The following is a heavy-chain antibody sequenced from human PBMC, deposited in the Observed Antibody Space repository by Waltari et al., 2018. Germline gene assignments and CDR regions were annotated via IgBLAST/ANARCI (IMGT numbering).Heavy chain of an antibody. D-gene: IGHD2-15*01. Sequence: EVQLVESGGGLVQPGGSLRLSCAASGFPLSRSWMSWVRQAPGKGLEWVANIKQDGSEKYYVDSVKGRFTISRDNAKNSLYLQMNTLRAEDTAVYYCARGGGNFEYWGQGTLVTVSS. CDR2: IKQDGSEK. J-gene: IGHJ4*02. CDR3: ARGGGNFEY. V-gene: IGHV3-7*01. CDR1: GFPLSRSW.